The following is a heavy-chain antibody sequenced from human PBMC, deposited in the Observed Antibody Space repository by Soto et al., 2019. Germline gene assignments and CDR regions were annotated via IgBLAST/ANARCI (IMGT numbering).Heavy chain of an antibody. CDR3: SRECRAYYDFWRAYLPDY. CDR1: GYSFTGYY. CDR2: INPNSGGT. J-gene: IGHJ4*02. V-gene: IGHV1-2*04. Sequence: ASVKVSCKASGYSFTGYYMHWVRLAPGQGLEWMGWINPNSGGTNYAQKPQGWDTMTRDTSLSTAYMVLSRLRCDDTALDHFSRECRAYYDFWRAYLPDYWGQGTSVTVSS. D-gene: IGHD3-3*01.